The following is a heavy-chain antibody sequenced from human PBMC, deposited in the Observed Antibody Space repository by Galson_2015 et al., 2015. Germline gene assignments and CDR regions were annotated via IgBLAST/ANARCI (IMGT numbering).Heavy chain of an antibody. CDR1: GFTFSSYW. D-gene: IGHD5-24*01. CDR3: AREEMSTIKDY. J-gene: IGHJ4*01. V-gene: IGHV3-74*01. CDR2: INSDGSST. Sequence: SLRLSYAASGFTFSSYWMHWVRQAPGKGLVWVSRINSDGSSTSYADSVKGRFTISRDNAKNTLYLQMNSLRAEDTAVYYCAREEMSTIKDYWGHGTRVTVSS.